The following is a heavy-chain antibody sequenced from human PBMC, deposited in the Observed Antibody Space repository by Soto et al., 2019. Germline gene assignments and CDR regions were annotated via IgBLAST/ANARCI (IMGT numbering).Heavy chain of an antibody. CDR3: ARDRLGATGDY. CDR1: GYTFTSYG. CDR2: ISAYNANT. V-gene: IGHV1-18*01. D-gene: IGHD1-26*01. Sequence: ASVKVSCKASGYTFTSYGISWVRQAPGQGLEWMGWISAYNANTNYAQKLQGRVTMTTDTSTSTSYMELRSLRSDDTAVYFCARDRLGATGDYWGQGTLVTVSS. J-gene: IGHJ4*02.